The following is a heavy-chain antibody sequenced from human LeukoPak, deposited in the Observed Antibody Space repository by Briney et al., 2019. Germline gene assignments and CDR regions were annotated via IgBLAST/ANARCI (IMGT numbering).Heavy chain of an antibody. J-gene: IGHJ4*02. V-gene: IGHV5-51*01. CDR2: IYPGDSDT. CDR3: ASLEGSSTWYYFDY. Sequence: GESLKISCKASGYTFTSYWIGWVRQMPGKGLEWMGIIYPGDSDTRYSPSFEGQVTISADKSIYTAYLQWSGLKASDTAMYYCASLEGSSTWYYFDYWGQGTLVTVSS. D-gene: IGHD6-13*01. CDR1: GYTFTSYW.